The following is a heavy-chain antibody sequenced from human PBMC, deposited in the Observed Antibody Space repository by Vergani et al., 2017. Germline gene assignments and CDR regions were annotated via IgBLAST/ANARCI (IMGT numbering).Heavy chain of an antibody. D-gene: IGHD2-2*01. CDR1: GYTFTIYS. J-gene: IGHJ6*02. CDR2: ISVYNGNT. Sequence: QVQLVQSGAEVKKPGASVKVSCKASGYTFTIYSIGWVRQAPGQGLEWLGWISVYNGNTNYAQKLQGRVTMTTDTSTSKAYMELRNLRSDDTAVYYCARRVPFSAFENQMICYGLDVWGQGSTVTV. V-gene: IGHV1-18*01. CDR3: ARRVPFSAFENQMICYGLDV.